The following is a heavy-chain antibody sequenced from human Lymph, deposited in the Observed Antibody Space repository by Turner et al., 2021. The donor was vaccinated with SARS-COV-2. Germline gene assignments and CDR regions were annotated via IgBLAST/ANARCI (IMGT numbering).Heavy chain of an antibody. J-gene: IGHJ6*02. CDR2: ISYDGSNN. CDR3: ARDDREFWSGYYTHYYYYGMDV. CDR1: GFTFSSYA. D-gene: IGHD3-3*01. Sequence: QVQLVESGGGVVQPGRSLRLSGAASGFTFSSYAMHWVRQAPGKGLEWVAVISYDGSNNNYADSVKGRFTISRDNSKNTLYLQMNSLRAEDTAVYYCARDDREFWSGYYTHYYYYGMDVWGQGTTVTVSS. V-gene: IGHV3-30*04.